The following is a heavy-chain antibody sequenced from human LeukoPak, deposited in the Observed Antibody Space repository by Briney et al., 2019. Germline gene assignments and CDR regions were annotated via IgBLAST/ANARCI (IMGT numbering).Heavy chain of an antibody. CDR3: ARWRGYSSGWSGPFDD. CDR1: GYTXTGHF. V-gene: IGHV1-2*02. CDR2: SDPKSGGR. Sequence: ASVRVSCKASGYTXTGHFMHWVRQAPGQGLGGMGWSDPKSGGRNYAQKFQGRVTMISDTSISTGYMLLSRLTSDDTAVYYCARWRGYSSGWSGPFDDWGQGTLVTVSS. J-gene: IGHJ4*02. D-gene: IGHD6-19*01.